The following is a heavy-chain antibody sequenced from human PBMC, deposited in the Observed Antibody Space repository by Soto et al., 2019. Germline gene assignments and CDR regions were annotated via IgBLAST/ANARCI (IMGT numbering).Heavy chain of an antibody. CDR1: GFTLSGYA. CDR3: ARRARPDFYYMDV. CDR2: ISSNGVGT. J-gene: IGHJ6*03. Sequence: PGGSLRLSCAASGFTLSGYAMDWVRQAPRKGLEYVSGISSNGVGTYYANSVQGRFTISRDNSKNTVYLQMGSLRPEDMAVYYCARRARPDFYYMDVWGKGTTVTVSS. V-gene: IGHV3-64*01. D-gene: IGHD6-6*01.